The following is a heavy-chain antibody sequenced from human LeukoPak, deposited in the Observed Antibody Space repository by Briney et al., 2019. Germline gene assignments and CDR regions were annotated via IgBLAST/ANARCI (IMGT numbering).Heavy chain of an antibody. Sequence: GGSLRLSCAASGFTFSSYWMHWVRQAPGKGLVWVSRINSDGSSTSYADSVKGRFTISRDNAKNTLYLQMNSLRAEDTAVYYCARRPKGYYYDSSGFFDYWAQGTLVTVSS. CDR3: ARRPKGYYYDSSGFFDY. V-gene: IGHV3-74*01. J-gene: IGHJ4*02. D-gene: IGHD3-22*01. CDR2: INSDGSST. CDR1: GFTFSSYW.